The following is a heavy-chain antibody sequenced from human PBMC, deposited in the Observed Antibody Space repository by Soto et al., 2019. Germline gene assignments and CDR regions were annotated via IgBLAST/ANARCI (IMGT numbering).Heavy chain of an antibody. CDR2: ISCYSGST. Sequence: WESLRLSCAASGFTFGDYTMWCLLQEPAGGLQEWSVISCYSGSTYYTESVKSRFTMSRDNSKNSLYLKLTSVTTADTAVYYCSKDILGGVAAGKGIDVWGQGTMVTVSS. J-gene: IGHJ6*02. CDR3: SKDILGGVAAGKGIDV. V-gene: IGHV3-43*01. CDR1: GFTFGDYT. D-gene: IGHD3-16*01.